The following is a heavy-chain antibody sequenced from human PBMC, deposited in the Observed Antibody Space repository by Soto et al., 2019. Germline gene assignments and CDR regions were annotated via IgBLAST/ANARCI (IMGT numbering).Heavy chain of an antibody. CDR2: IDLGDTKR. V-gene: IGHV3-23*03. CDR1: GFSFRDYS. J-gene: IGHJ4*02. Sequence: PGGSLRLSCAASGFSFRDYSMNWVRQAPGKGLERVAFIDLGDTKRDYRDSVKGRFIVSKDKSKKTVYLQMNSLRVEDTAIYYCTKDRVPDGIYSFDFWGQGALVTVSS. D-gene: IGHD2-15*01. CDR3: TKDRVPDGIYSFDF.